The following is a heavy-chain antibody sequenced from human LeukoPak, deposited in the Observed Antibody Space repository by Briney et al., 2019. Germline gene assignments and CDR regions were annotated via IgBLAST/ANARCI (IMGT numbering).Heavy chain of an antibody. J-gene: IGHJ4*02. CDR3: ARLAIFSGFDY. D-gene: IGHD3-3*02. CDR1: GFTFRAYG. CDR2: ISSSSTTI. V-gene: IGHV3-48*04. Sequence: GGSLRLSCAASGFTFRAYGMNWVRQSPGKGLELVSYISSSSTTIYYSDSVKGRFTISRDNAKESLYLQMSSLRAEDTAVYYCARLAIFSGFDYWGRGTLVAVSS.